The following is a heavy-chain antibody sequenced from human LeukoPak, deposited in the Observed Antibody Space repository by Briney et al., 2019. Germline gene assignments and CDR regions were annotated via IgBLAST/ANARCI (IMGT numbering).Heavy chain of an antibody. CDR2: IIPILGIA. Sequence: GASVKVSCKASGGTFSSYAISWVRQAPGQGLEWMGRIIPILGIANYAQKFQGRVTITADKSTSTAYMELSSLRSEDTAVYYCAREFIRLNVDTAMVTGAFDIWGQGTMVTVSS. V-gene: IGHV1-69*04. J-gene: IGHJ3*02. D-gene: IGHD5-18*01. CDR1: GGTFSSYA. CDR3: AREFIRLNVDTAMVTGAFDI.